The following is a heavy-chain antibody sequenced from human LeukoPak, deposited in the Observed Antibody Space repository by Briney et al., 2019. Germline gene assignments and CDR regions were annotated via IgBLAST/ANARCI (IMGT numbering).Heavy chain of an antibody. V-gene: IGHV1-69*13. CDR3: ASAVEWELQTASPFDY. CDR2: IIPIFGTA. CDR1: GGTFISYA. D-gene: IGHD1-26*01. Sequence: ASVKVSCKASGGTFISYAISWVRQAPGQGLEWMGGIIPIFGTANYAQKFQGRVTITADESTGTAYMELSSLRSEDTAVYYCASAVEWELQTASPFDYWGQGTLVTVSS. J-gene: IGHJ4*02.